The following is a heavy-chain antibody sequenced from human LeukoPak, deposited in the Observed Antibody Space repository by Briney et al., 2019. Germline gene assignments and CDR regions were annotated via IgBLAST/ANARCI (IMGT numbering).Heavy chain of an antibody. CDR2: ISSSGSTI. D-gene: IGHD6-19*01. CDR3: ARSSGWYLEYWYFDL. V-gene: IGHV3-48*03. Sequence: SGGSLRLSCAASGFTFSSYEMNWVRQAPGKGLEWVSYISSSGSTIYYADSVKGRFTISRDNAKNSPYLQMNSLRAEDTAVYYCARSSGWYLEYWYFDLWGRGTLVTVSS. CDR1: GFTFSSYE. J-gene: IGHJ2*01.